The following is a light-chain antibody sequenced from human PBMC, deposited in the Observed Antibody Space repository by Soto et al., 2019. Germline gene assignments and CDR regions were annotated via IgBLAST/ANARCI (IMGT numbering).Light chain of an antibody. J-gene: IGLJ1*01. V-gene: IGLV2-14*01. CDR1: SGDIGSYNR. CDR2: EVT. Sequence: SVLTQPASVSGSPGQWITISCTGTSGDIGSYNRVSWYQQHPGKAPKLIIYEVTDRPSGVSNRFSGSKSGNTASLTISGLQAEDEAEYYCSSYTNINTRACVFGTGTKVTVL. CDR3: SSYTNINTRACV.